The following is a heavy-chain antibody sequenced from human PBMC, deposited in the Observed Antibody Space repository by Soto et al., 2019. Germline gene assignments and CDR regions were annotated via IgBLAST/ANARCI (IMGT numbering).Heavy chain of an antibody. D-gene: IGHD5-12*01. CDR2: IYWDDDK. CDR1: GFSLSSTRVA. J-gene: IGHJ4*02. V-gene: IGHV2-5*02. CDR3: AHSVVACLGYYFDY. Sequence: QITLKESGPTLVKPTQTLTLTCTFSGFSLSSTRVAVGWIRQPPGKALEWLALIYWDDDKRYSPFLKSRLTITQDPSKNQVVLTMTNMVPVDTATYYRAHSVVACLGYYFDYWGQGTLVTVSS.